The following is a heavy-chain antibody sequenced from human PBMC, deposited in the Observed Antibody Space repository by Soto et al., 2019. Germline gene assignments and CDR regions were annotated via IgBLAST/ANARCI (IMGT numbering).Heavy chain of an antibody. D-gene: IGHD6-13*01. CDR3: QRDICEGMSMGYDY. CDR1: GDRVSSNSAA. V-gene: IGHV6-1*01. J-gene: IGHJ4*02. CDR2: TYYRSKWYN. Sequence: SQTLSLTCAISGDRVSSNSAAWNWIRQSPSRGLEWLGRTYYRSKWYNDYAVSVKGRITINPDTSKNQFSLQLNSVTSEDTAVYYCQRDICEGMSMGYDYWGQGILVTV.